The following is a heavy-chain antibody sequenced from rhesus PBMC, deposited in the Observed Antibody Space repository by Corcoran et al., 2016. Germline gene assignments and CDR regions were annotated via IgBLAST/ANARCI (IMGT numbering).Heavy chain of an antibody. V-gene: IGHV4-122*02. Sequence: QVQLQESGPGLVKPSETLSLTCAVSGYSISSGYYWSWIRPPPGKGLEWIGYLTYSGSTSYNPSLKSRVTISRDTSKNQFSLKLSSVTAADTAVYYCARALYSYSSLDYWGQGVLVTVSS. D-gene: IGHD5-12*01. J-gene: IGHJ4*01. CDR3: ARALYSYSSLDY. CDR2: LTYSGST. CDR1: GYSISSGYY.